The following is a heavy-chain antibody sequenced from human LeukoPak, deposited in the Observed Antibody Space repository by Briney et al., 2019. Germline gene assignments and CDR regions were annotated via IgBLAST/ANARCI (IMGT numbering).Heavy chain of an antibody. CDR2: ISYDGSNK. CDR3: SKAIVGAYVGFDY. D-gene: IGHD1-26*01. CDR1: GFTFSSYA. V-gene: IGHV3-30*04. Sequence: GGSLRLSCAASGFTFSSYAMHWVRQAPGKGLEWVSVISYDGSNKYYADSVKGRFTISRDNSKNTLYLQMNSLRAEDTAVYYCSKAIVGAYVGFDYWGRGTLVIVSS. J-gene: IGHJ4*02.